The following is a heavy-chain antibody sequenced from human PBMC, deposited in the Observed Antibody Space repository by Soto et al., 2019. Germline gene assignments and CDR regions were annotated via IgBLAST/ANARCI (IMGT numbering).Heavy chain of an antibody. CDR1: GGSISSGGYY. J-gene: IGHJ4*02. Sequence: HVQLQESGPGLVKPSQTLSLTCTVSGGSISSGGYYWSWIRQHPGKGLEWIGYIYYSGSTYYNPSLKIRVTISVDTSKNQFSLKLSSVTAADTAVYYCASLPTAMAYYFDYWGQGTLVTVSS. CDR2: IYYSGST. V-gene: IGHV4-31*03. CDR3: ASLPTAMAYYFDY. D-gene: IGHD5-18*01.